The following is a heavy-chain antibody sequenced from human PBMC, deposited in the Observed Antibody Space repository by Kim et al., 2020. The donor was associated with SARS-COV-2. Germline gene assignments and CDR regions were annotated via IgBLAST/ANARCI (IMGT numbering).Heavy chain of an antibody. CDR3: ARARLATAGTGDY. V-gene: IGHV3-48*02. D-gene: IGHD6-13*01. CDR2: ISSSSSTI. CDR1: GFTFSSFG. J-gene: IGHJ4*02. Sequence: GGSLRLSCAASGFTFSSFGMNWVRQAPGKGLEWVSYISSSSSTIYYADSVKGRFTISRDNAKNSLYLQMSSLRDEDTAVYYCARARLATAGTGDYWGQGTLVTVSS.